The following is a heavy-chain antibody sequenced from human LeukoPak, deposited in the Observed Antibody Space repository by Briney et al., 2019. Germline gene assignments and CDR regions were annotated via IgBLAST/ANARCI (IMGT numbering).Heavy chain of an antibody. CDR1: GFTFSDHS. J-gene: IGHJ4*02. CDR2: ISSGSNYI. D-gene: IGHD6-19*01. V-gene: IGHV3-21*01. Sequence: RGSLRLSCAASGFTFSDHSMSWVRQAPGKGLEWVSVISSGSNYIKYADSVKGRFTISRDNAKNSLCLQMNSLRTEDTAVYYCARDGAGWSRDYWGQGTLVTVSS. CDR3: ARDGAGWSRDY.